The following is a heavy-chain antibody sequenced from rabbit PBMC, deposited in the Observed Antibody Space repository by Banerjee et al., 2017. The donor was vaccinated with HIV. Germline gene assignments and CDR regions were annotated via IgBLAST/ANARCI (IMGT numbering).Heavy chain of an antibody. V-gene: IGHV1S47*01. J-gene: IGHJ6*01. CDR2: IYPHGGSA. CDR3: AREKDGDYSNWDL. D-gene: IGHD4-1*01. Sequence: QEQLVESGGGLVQPGGSLKLSCKASGIDFSPFAISWVRQAPGKGLEWIAYIYPHGGSADYASWVNGRFTLSLDNAQNTAFLQMTSLTAADTATYFCAREKDGDYSNWDLWGPGTLVTVS. CDR1: GIDFSPFA.